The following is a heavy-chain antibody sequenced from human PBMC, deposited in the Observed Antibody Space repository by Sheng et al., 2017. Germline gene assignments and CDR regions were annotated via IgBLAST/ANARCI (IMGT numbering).Heavy chain of an antibody. V-gene: IGHV1-69*05. Sequence: QVQLVQSGAEVKKPGSSVKVSCKASGGTFSSYAISWVRQAPGQGLEWMGGIIPIFGTANYAQKFQGRVTITTDESTSTAYMELSSLRSEDTAVYYCASGYCTGGVCYNRGLYYFDYWGQGTLVTVSS. J-gene: IGHJ4*02. CDR3: ASGYCTGGVCYNRGLYYFDY. CDR2: IIPIFGTA. CDR1: GGTFSSYA. D-gene: IGHD2-8*02.